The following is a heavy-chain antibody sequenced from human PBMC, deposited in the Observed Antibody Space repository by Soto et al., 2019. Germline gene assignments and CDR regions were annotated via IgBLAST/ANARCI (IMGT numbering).Heavy chain of an antibody. D-gene: IGHD3-16*01. V-gene: IGHV1-46*01. J-gene: IGHJ6*02. CDR2: INPSGGSR. CDR1: GYTFTSYY. CDR3: ARAYNFYYYYGMDV. Sequence: QVQLVQPGAEVKKPGASVKVSCKASGYTFTSYYMHWVRQAPGQGLEWMGIINPSGGSRSYAQKYQGRVTMTRDTSTSTVYMELSSQRSEDTAVYYCARAYNFYYYYGMDVWGQGTTVTVSS.